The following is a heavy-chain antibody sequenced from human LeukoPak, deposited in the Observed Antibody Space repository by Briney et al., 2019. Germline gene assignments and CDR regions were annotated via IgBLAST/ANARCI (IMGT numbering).Heavy chain of an antibody. D-gene: IGHD1-26*01. CDR2: TSSTSNYI. CDR1: GFTFSTYA. CDR3: ARGGIITSYAFEI. Sequence: PGGSLRLSCAASGFTFSTYAISWVRQAPGKGLEWVSCTSSTSNYIFYADSVRGRFTISRDNAKNSLYLQMDSLRAEDTAVYYCARGGIITSYAFEIWGQGAMVTVSS. V-gene: IGHV3-21*01. J-gene: IGHJ3*02.